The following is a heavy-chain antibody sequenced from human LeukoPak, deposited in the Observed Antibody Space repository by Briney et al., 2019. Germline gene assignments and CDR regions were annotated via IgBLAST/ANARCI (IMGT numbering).Heavy chain of an antibody. J-gene: IGHJ4*02. D-gene: IGHD3-10*01. CDR1: GFTFSSYE. V-gene: IGHV3-21*01. CDR3: ARVPYRFRELWGGIDY. Sequence: GGSLRLSCAASGFTFSSYEMNWVRQAPGKGLEWVSSISSSGSYIYYADSVKGRFTISRDNAKNSLYLQMNSLRAEDTAVYYCARVPYRFRELWGGIDYWGQGTLVTVSS. CDR2: ISSSGSYI.